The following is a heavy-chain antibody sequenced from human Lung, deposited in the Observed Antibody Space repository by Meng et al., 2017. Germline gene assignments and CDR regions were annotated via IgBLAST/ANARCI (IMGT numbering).Heavy chain of an antibody. CDR3: VRRTYSSGWYFDY. J-gene: IGHJ4*02. CDR2: IIDSGST. Sequence: HVQLTDWGTRLLKPSPTLSSTCAVYGGSFSGYYWSWIRQPPGKGLEWIGEIIDSGSTNYNPSLKSRVTISVDTSKNQFSLRVTSVTAADRAVYYCVRRTYSSGWYFDYWGQGTLVTVSS. D-gene: IGHD6-19*01. CDR1: GGSFSGYY. V-gene: IGHV4-34*12.